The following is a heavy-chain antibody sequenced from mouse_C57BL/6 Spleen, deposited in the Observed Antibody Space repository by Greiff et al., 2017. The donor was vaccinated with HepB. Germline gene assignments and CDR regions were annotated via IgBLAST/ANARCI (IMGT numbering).Heavy chain of an antibody. V-gene: IGHV1-74*01. Sequence: VQLQQPGAELVKPGASVKVSCKASGYTFTSYWMHWVKQRPGQGLEWIGRIHPSDSDTNYNQKFKGKATLTVDKSSSTAYMQLSSLTSEDSAVYYCASYYDYDGYYFDYWGQGTTLTVSS. D-gene: IGHD2-4*01. CDR2: IHPSDSDT. CDR1: GYTFTSYW. J-gene: IGHJ2*01. CDR3: ASYYDYDGYYFDY.